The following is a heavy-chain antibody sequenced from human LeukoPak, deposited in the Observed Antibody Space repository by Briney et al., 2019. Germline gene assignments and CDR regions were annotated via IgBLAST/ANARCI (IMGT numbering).Heavy chain of an antibody. V-gene: IGHV3-23*01. CDR3: AKDAFNYDGSTHMYHSDN. D-gene: IGHD3-22*01. J-gene: IGHJ4*02. CDR1: GLIFSNYA. CDR2: IIGSGHRT. Sequence: GGSLRLSCAASGLIFSNYAMTWVRQAPGKGLEWVSGIIGSGHRTEYADSVKGRFTISRDNSKSTLYLQMNNLSAEDTALYYCAKDAFNYDGSTHMYHSDNWGQGTRVAVSS.